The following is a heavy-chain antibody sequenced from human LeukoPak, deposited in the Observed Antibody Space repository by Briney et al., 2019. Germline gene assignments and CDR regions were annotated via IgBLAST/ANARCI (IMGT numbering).Heavy chain of an antibody. Sequence: SETLSLTCAVYGGSFSTYYWSWIRQSPGKGLEWIAEINHRGDTNYNPSVKSRVTISVDTSKSQFSLKVNSLTAADTAVYYCARGPTISETGYFDYWGQGTLVTVSS. V-gene: IGHV4-34*01. CDR3: ARGPTISETGYFDY. J-gene: IGHJ4*03. CDR1: GGSFSTYY. D-gene: IGHD1-1*01. CDR2: INHRGDT.